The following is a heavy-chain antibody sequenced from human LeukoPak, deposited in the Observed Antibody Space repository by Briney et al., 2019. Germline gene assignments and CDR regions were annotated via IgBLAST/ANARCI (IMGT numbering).Heavy chain of an antibody. D-gene: IGHD3-9*01. V-gene: IGHV3-7*03. CDR2: IKQGGSEK. CDR1: GFMFSSNW. Sequence: PGGSLRLSCAASGFMFSSNWMSWVRQAPGKGLEWMANIKQGGSEKYYVGSVKGRLTISRDNAKNSLYLQMNSLRAEDTAVYYCARVGRHYDILTGYNQPTHYFDFWGQGTLVTVSS. J-gene: IGHJ4*02. CDR3: ARVGRHYDILTGYNQPTHYFDF.